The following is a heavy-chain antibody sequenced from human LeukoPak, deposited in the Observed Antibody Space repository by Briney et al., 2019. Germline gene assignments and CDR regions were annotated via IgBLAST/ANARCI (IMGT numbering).Heavy chain of an antibody. CDR1: GFTFSSYG. Sequence: PGGSLRPSCAASGFTFSSYGMSWVRQAPGKGLEWVSAISGSGGSTYYADSVKGRFTISRDNSKNTLYLQMNSLRAEDTAVYYCAKSPHGVVVILVDYWGQGTLVTVSS. J-gene: IGHJ4*02. V-gene: IGHV3-23*01. D-gene: IGHD3-22*01. CDR2: ISGSGGST. CDR3: AKSPHGVVVILVDY.